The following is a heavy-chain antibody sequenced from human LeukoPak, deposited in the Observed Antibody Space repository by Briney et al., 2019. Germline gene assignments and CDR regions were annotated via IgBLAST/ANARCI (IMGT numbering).Heavy chain of an antibody. D-gene: IGHD3-22*01. J-gene: IGHJ4*02. CDR3: ATLGEYYDSSGYYYN. CDR2: IYDSGST. Sequence: SETLSLTCTVSGDSINSNNYYWGWIRQPPGKGLEWIGSIYDSGSTYYSPSLKSRVTISVDTSKNQFSLKLTSVTAADTAVYYCATLGEYYDSSGYYYNWGQGTLVTVSS. CDR1: GDSINSNNYY. V-gene: IGHV4-39*07.